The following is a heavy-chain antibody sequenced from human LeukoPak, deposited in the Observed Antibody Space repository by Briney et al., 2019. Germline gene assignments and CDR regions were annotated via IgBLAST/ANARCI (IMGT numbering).Heavy chain of an antibody. CDR2: ISYDGSNN. V-gene: IGHV3-30*18. D-gene: IGHD5-24*01. Sequence: GGSLRLSCAASGFSFSNYGMHWVRQAPGKGLEWVPVISYDGSNNYYADSVKGRFTISRDNSKNTLYLQMNSLRAEDTAVYYCAKDSVETGFDYWGQGTLVTVSS. J-gene: IGHJ4*02. CDR1: GFSFSNYG. CDR3: AKDSVETGFDY.